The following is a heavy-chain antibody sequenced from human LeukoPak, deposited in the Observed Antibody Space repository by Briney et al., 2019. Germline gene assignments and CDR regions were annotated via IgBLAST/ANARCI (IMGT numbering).Heavy chain of an antibody. V-gene: IGHV1-8*02. CDR2: MNPNSGNT. D-gene: IGHD3-9*01. Sequence: ASVKVSCKASGGTFSSYAINWVRQATGQGLEWMGWMNPNSGNTGYAQKFQGRVTMTRNTSISTAYMELSSLRSEDTAVYYCARGLPYYDILTGYYYWDPFAFDIWGQGTMVTVSS. J-gene: IGHJ3*02. CDR1: GGTFSSYA. CDR3: ARGLPYYDILTGYYYWDPFAFDI.